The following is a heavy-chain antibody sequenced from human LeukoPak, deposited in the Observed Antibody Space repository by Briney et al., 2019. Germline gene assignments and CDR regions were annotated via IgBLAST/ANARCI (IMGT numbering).Heavy chain of an antibody. Sequence: SETLSLTCTVSGGSISSYYWSWIRQPPGKGLEWIGYIYYSGSTNYNPSLKSRVTISVDTSKNQFSLKLSSVTAADTAVYYCARTVDIVVVVAAGGWFDPWGRGTLVTVSS. D-gene: IGHD2-15*01. CDR1: GGSISSYY. J-gene: IGHJ5*02. V-gene: IGHV4-59*01. CDR3: ARTVDIVVVVAAGGWFDP. CDR2: IYYSGST.